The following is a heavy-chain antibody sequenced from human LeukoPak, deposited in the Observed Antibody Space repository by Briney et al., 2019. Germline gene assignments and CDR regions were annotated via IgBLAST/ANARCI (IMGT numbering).Heavy chain of an antibody. Sequence: GGSLRLSCAASGLTFSNAWMRGVGQAPGKGLEWVGRIKSKTDGGKTDHAPPVTGRFTISRDDSKVTLYLQMTSLKTEDTAVYYCTTIGSLGYWGQGTLVTVSS. V-gene: IGHV3-15*01. D-gene: IGHD6-13*01. CDR2: IKSKTDGGKT. J-gene: IGHJ4*02. CDR1: GLTFSNAW. CDR3: TTIGSLGY.